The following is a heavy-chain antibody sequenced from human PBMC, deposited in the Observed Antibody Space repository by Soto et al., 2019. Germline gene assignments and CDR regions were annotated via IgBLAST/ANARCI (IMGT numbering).Heavy chain of an antibody. CDR1: GYTFTRYY. V-gene: IGHV1-46*01. J-gene: IGHJ4*02. D-gene: IGHD3-22*01. CDR2: INPRVGST. CDR3: ARVRRSSGYYYGY. Sequence: APVKVPCKASGYTFTRYYMHWVRQAPGQGLEWMGIINPRVGSTSYAQNFQGGVTMTRDTATSTVYMELSSLRSEDTAVYYWARVRRSSGYYYGYWGQGTPVTVAS.